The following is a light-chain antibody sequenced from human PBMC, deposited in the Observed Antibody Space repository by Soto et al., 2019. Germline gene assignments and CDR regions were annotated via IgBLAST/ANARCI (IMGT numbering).Light chain of an antibody. J-gene: IGKJ1*01. CDR3: QHYNSYSEA. CDR1: QSISSW. V-gene: IGKV1-5*03. Sequence: DIPMTQSPSTLSASVGDSITITCRASQSISSWLAWYQQKPGKAPNLLIYKASILETGVSSRFSGSGSGINFTLTISSLQPDDFATYYCQHYNSYSEAFGQGTKVELK. CDR2: KAS.